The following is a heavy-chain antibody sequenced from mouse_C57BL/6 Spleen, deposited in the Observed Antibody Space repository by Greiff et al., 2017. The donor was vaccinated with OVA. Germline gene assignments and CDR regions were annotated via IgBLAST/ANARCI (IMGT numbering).Heavy chain of an antibody. J-gene: IGHJ1*03. CDR2: IDPSDSYT. Sequence: QVHVKQPGAELVMPGASVKLSCKASGYTFTSYWMHWVKQRPGQGLEWIGEIDPSDSYTNYNQKFKGKSTLTVDKSSSTAYMQLSSLTSEDSAVYYCARRGYYGTVYWYFDVWGTGTTVTVSS. V-gene: IGHV1-69*01. CDR3: ARRGYYGTVYWYFDV. CDR1: GYTFTSYW. D-gene: IGHD1-1*01.